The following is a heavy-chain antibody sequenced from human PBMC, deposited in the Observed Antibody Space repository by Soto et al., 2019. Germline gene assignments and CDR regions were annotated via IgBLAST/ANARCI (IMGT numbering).Heavy chain of an antibody. CDR2: INPGSGDT. Sequence: ASVKVSCKASGYSFTKYHLHWVRQAPGQGLEWMGWINPGSGDTNQSQKLQGRVTMTRDTSITTTYMELNSLTSDDTAVYYCARVAGHKNARFDTWGQGALVTVSS. J-gene: IGHJ4*02. D-gene: IGHD1-1*01. CDR3: ARVAGHKNARFDT. V-gene: IGHV1-2*02. CDR1: GYSFTKYH.